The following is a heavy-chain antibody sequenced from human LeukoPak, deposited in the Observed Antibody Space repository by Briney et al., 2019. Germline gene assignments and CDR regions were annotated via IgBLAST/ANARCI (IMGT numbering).Heavy chain of an antibody. D-gene: IGHD2-15*01. CDR3: ASAELGYCSGGSCPRLDY. Sequence: SVKVSCKASGGTFSSYAISWVRQAPGQGLEWMGGIIPIFGTANYAQKFQGRVTITADKSTSTAYMELSSLRSEDTAVYYCASAELGYCSGGSCPRLDYWGQGTLVTVSS. J-gene: IGHJ4*02. V-gene: IGHV1-69*06. CDR1: GGTFSSYA. CDR2: IIPIFGTA.